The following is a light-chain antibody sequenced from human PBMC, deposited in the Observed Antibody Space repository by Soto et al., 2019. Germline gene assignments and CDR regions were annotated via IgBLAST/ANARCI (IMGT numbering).Light chain of an antibody. Sequence: DIQMTQSPSSLSASVGDRVTITCRASQSISNYLNWYQQKPGKAPNLLIYAASSLQSGVPSRFSGRGSGTDFTLTISSLQPEDFATYFCQQIYSTPRTFGQGTKVEIK. J-gene: IGKJ1*01. V-gene: IGKV1-39*01. CDR3: QQIYSTPRT. CDR1: QSISNY. CDR2: AAS.